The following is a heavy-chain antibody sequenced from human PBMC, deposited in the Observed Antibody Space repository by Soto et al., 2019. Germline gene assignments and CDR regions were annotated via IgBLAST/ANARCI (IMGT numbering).Heavy chain of an antibody. Sequence: SETLSLTCTVSGGSISSYYWSWIRQPPGKGLEWIGYIYYSGSTNYNPSLKSRVTISVDTSKNQFSMKLSSVTAADTAVYYCASASIADRPGALFDYWGQGTLVTVAS. CDR3: ASASIADRPGALFDY. V-gene: IGHV4-59*01. J-gene: IGHJ4*02. CDR1: GGSISSYY. D-gene: IGHD6-13*01. CDR2: IYYSGST.